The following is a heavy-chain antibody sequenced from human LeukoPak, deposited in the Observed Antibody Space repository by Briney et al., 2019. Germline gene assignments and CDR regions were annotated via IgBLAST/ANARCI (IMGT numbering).Heavy chain of an antibody. V-gene: IGHV1-69*04. CDR3: ARAPSGSYPFDA. Sequence: SVKVSCKASGGTFSSYAIGWVRQAPGQGLEWMGRIIPILGIANYAQKFQGRVTITADKSTSTAYMELSSLRSEDTAVYYCARAPSGSYPFDAWGQGTLVTVSS. CDR1: GGTFSSYA. CDR2: IIPILGIA. J-gene: IGHJ5*02. D-gene: IGHD1-26*01.